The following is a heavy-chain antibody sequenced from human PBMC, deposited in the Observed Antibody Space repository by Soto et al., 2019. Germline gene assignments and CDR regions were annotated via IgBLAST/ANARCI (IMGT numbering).Heavy chain of an antibody. CDR2: ISGSGGST. Sequence: EVQLLDSGGGLVQPGGSLRLSCAASGFTFSSYAMSWVRQPPGKGLEWVSAISGSGGSTYYADSVKRRCTISRDNSKNTLYLQMNSLRAADTDVYYCAKNAAGTAWFDPWGQGTLVTVSS. CDR3: AKNAAGTAWFDP. CDR1: GFTFSSYA. J-gene: IGHJ5*02. D-gene: IGHD6-13*01. V-gene: IGHV3-23*01.